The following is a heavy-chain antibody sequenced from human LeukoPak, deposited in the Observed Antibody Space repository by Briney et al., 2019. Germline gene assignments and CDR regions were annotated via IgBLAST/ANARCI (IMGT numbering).Heavy chain of an antibody. V-gene: IGHV4-34*01. Sequence: SETLSLTCAVYGGSFSGYYWSWIRQPPGKGLEWIGEINHSGSTNYNPSLKSRVTISVDTSKSQFSLKLSSVTAADTAVYYCARSRGIAVAARRNNWFDPWGQGTLVTVSS. D-gene: IGHD6-19*01. CDR3: ARSRGIAVAARRNNWFDP. J-gene: IGHJ5*02. CDR2: INHSGST. CDR1: GGSFSGYY.